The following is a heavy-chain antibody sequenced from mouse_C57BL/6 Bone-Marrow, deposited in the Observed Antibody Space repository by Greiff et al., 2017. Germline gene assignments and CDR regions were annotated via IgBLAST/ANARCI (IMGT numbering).Heavy chain of an antibody. D-gene: IGHD2-4*01. Sequence: VQLQQSGPGLVAPSQSLSITCTVSGFSLTSYGVDWVRQPPGTGLEWLGVIWGGGSTNYNSALMSRLSISKDNSKSQVFLKMNSLQTNDTAMDYCAKHHDYDGAMDYWGQGTSVTVSS. J-gene: IGHJ4*01. CDR3: AKHHDYDGAMDY. V-gene: IGHV2-9*01. CDR1: GFSLTSYG. CDR2: IWGGGST.